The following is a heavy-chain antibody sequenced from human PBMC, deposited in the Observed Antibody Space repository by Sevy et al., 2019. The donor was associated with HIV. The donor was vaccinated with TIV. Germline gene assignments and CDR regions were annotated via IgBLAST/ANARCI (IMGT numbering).Heavy chain of an antibody. D-gene: IGHD6-19*01. J-gene: IGHJ4*02. CDR2: ISSSSSYI. Sequence: GGSLRLSCAASGFTFSSYSMNWVRQAPGKGLEWVSSISSSSSYIYYAYSVKGRFTISRDNAKNSLYLQMNSLRAEDTAVYYCAREWGIAVAGREGFDYWGQGTLVTVSS. CDR1: GFTFSSYS. CDR3: AREWGIAVAGREGFDY. V-gene: IGHV3-21*01.